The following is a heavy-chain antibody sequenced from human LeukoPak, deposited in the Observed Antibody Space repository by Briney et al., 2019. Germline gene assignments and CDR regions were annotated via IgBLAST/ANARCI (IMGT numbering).Heavy chain of an antibody. Sequence: ASVKVSCKASGYTFTSYGISWVRQAPGQGLEWMGWISAYNGNTNYAQKLQGRVTMTTDTSTSTAYMELRSLRSDDTSVYYCARVGRDYDFWSGYYVWGQGTLVTVSS. CDR3: ARVGRDYDFWSGYYV. CDR2: ISAYNGNT. CDR1: GYTFTSYG. J-gene: IGHJ4*02. V-gene: IGHV1-18*01. D-gene: IGHD3-3*01.